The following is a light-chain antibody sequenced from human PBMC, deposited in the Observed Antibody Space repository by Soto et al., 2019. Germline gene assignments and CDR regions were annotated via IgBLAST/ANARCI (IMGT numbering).Light chain of an antibody. Sequence: QSVLTQPASVSGSPGQSITISCTGTDSDIGGYKFVSWYQQHPGKAPKLMIYEANNPPSGVSNLFSGSKSGNTASLTISWLQAEDDADYYCSSYASSSPYVFGTGTKVTVL. V-gene: IGLV2-14*01. J-gene: IGLJ1*01. CDR1: DSDIGGYKF. CDR2: EAN. CDR3: SSYASSSPYV.